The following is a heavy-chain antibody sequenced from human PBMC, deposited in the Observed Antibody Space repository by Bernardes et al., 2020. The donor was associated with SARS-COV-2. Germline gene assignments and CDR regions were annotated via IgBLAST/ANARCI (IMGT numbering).Heavy chain of an antibody. V-gene: IGHV2-5*02. CDR2: IYWDDDK. CDR3: ARGNVRTVTSNLDF. Sequence: SGPTLVKPTETLTLTCTFSGFSLTNYGVGVGWIRQPPAKALEWLALIYWDDDKRYSPSLKTRLTITKDTSKNQVVLTMTDMAPVDTATYYCARGNVRTVTSNLDFWGQGILVTVSS. J-gene: IGHJ4*02. CDR1: GFSLTNYGVG. D-gene: IGHD4-17*01.